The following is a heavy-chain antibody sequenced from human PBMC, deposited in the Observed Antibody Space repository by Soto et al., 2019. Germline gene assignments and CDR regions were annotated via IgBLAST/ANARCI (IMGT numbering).Heavy chain of an antibody. Sequence: SLRLSCVASGFTFDDYAMHWVRQAPGKGLEWVSGISWNSGSIGYADSVKGRFTISRDNAKNSLYLQMNSLRAEDTALYYCAKGRDGYNRVFDYWGQGTLVTVSS. CDR3: AKGRDGYNRVFDY. CDR2: ISWNSGSI. J-gene: IGHJ4*02. V-gene: IGHV3-9*01. D-gene: IGHD5-12*01. CDR1: GFTFDDYA.